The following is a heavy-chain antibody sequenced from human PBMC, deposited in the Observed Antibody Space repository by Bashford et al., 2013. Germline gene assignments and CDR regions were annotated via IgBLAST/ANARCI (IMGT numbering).Heavy chain of an antibody. CDR1: GFTFFDHA. CDR3: VKDAPKAFEF. CDR2: ITGTGDTT. Sequence: GSLRLSCAASGFTFFDHAMAWVRQAPGKGLEWVAAITGTGDTTFYADPVKGRFTVSRDNSRNTLYLQLSRLTAADTAKYYCVKDAPKAFEFWGQGALVTVSS. V-gene: IGHV3-23*01. J-gene: IGHJ4*02.